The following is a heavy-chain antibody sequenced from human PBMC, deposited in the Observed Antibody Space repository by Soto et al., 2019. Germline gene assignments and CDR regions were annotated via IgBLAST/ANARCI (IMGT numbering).Heavy chain of an antibody. Sequence: GGSLRVSCAASGFTVSSYYMSWVRQAPGKGLEWVSVLYTGGSTYYADSVNGRFTISRHNSENTLYLQMNSLRVEDTAVYYCARGDLTDVWGKGTTVTASS. J-gene: IGHJ6*04. V-gene: IGHV3-53*04. CDR1: GFTVSSYY. CDR2: LYTGGST. CDR3: ARGDLTDV.